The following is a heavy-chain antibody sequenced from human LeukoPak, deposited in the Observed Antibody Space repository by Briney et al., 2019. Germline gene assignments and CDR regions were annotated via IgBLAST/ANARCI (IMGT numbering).Heavy chain of an antibody. CDR2: ISGSGGST. CDR1: GFTFSSYA. Sequence: GGSLRLSCAASGFTFSSYAMSWVRQAPGKGLEWVSAISGSGGSTYYADSVKGRFTISRDNSKNTLYLQMNSLRAEDTAVYYCAKDQRATYYYGMDVWGQGTTVTVSS. CDR3: AKDQRATYYYGMDV. V-gene: IGHV3-23*01. D-gene: IGHD1-26*01. J-gene: IGHJ6*02.